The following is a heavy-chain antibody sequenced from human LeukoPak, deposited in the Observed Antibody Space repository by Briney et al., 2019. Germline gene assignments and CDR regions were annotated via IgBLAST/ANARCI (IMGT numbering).Heavy chain of an antibody. CDR1: GGTFSSYA. D-gene: IGHD3-10*01. J-gene: IGHJ6*02. V-gene: IGHV1-69*04. CDR3: AREGPVRSNDGSGSYFFDYYYYGMDV. CDR2: IIPILGIA. Sequence: GASGTVSDTPSGGTFSSYAISWGRQSPGQGLEWMGRIIPILGIANYAQKSQGRVTITADKSTRTAYMVLSSVRSEYTGVYYCAREGPVRSNDGSGSYFFDYYYYGMDVWGQGTTVTVSS.